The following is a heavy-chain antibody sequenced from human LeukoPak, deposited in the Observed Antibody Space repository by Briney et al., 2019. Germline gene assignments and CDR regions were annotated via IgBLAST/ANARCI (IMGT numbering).Heavy chain of an antibody. CDR2: ISGSGGST. CDR3: AKDRSSYGDYAWPASGLDS. D-gene: IGHD4-17*01. J-gene: IGHJ5*01. Sequence: GGSLRLSCAASGLTFSSYAMSWVRHAPGKGREWVSPISGSGGSTYYADSVKGPVTISRDTSKTTLYLKMNSLRTEDTAVYYCAKDRSSYGDYAWPASGLDSWGQGTLVTVSS. CDR1: GLTFSSYA. V-gene: IGHV3-23*01.